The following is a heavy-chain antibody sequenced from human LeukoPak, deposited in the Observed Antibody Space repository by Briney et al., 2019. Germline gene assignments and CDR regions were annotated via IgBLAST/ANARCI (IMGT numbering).Heavy chain of an antibody. CDR1: GFTFDDYG. CDR3: AREGITMIAVAYWSFDL. Sequence: PGGSLRLSCAASGFTFDDYGMSWVRQAPGKGLEWVSGINWNGGSTGYADSVKGRFTISRDNAKNSLYLQMNSLRAEDAAMYYCAREGITMIAVAYWSFDLWGRGTLVTVSS. D-gene: IGHD3-22*01. V-gene: IGHV3-20*04. J-gene: IGHJ2*01. CDR2: INWNGGST.